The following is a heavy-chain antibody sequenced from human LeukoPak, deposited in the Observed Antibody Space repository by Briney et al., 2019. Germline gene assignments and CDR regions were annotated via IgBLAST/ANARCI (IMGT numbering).Heavy chain of an antibody. V-gene: IGHV1-18*01. CDR1: GYTLTSYG. J-gene: IGHJ4*02. Sequence: ASAKVSCKAPGYTLTSYGTSGVRPAPGQGLEWMGWISAYNGNTTYAQKLQGRVTMTTDTSTSTAYMELRSLRSDDTAVYYCARDQGWLQLPADHWGQGTLVTVSS. D-gene: IGHD5-24*01. CDR3: ARDQGWLQLPADH. CDR2: ISAYNGNT.